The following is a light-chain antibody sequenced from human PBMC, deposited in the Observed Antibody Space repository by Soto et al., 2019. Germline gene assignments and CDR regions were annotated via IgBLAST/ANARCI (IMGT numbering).Light chain of an antibody. V-gene: IGLV4-69*01. CDR1: SGHSSYA. Sequence: QPVLTQSPSASASLGASVKLTCTLSSGHSSYAIAWHQQQPEKGPRYLMMISSDGSHSKGDGIPDRFSGSSSGAERYLTNSSLQSEDEADSYCQTWDTGARVVFGGGTKLTVL. CDR2: ISSDGSH. J-gene: IGLJ2*01. CDR3: QTWDTGARVV.